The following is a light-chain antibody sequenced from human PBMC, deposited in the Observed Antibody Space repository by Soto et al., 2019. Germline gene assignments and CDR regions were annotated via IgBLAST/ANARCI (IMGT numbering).Light chain of an antibody. CDR3: QHHKGYSQT. Sequence: DIQMTQSPPTLSASVGDRDTITCRASQSIRHYLAWYQQMPGKAPKLLIYGASTLQSGVPSRFSGSGSGTEFTLTIISLQPDDFGTYFCQHHKGYSQTFGQGTKVDIK. J-gene: IGKJ1*01. CDR2: GAS. CDR1: QSIRHY. V-gene: IGKV1-5*01.